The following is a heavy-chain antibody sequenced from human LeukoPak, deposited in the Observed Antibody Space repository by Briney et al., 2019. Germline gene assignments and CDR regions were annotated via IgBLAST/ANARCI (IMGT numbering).Heavy chain of an antibody. J-gene: IGHJ4*02. D-gene: IGHD4-17*01. CDR3: ARHGYYVFDY. CDR1: GFTFSSHW. CDR2: IKEDGHEK. Sequence: PGGSLRLSCAGSGFTFSSHWMGWVRQAPGKGLEWLANIKEDGHEKHYVDSVQGRSTISRDNAKNPLFLQMDSLRAEDTAVYFCARHGYYVFDYWGQGTLVTVSS. V-gene: IGHV3-7*01.